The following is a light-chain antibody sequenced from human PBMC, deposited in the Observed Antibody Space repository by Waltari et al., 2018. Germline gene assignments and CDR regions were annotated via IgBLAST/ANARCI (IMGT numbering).Light chain of an antibody. Sequence: DIVMTQTPLSLPVTPGEPASISCRSSQSLLHSGGKTYLYWYLQKPGQSPQLLTHEVSNRASGVPDRFSGSGSDTDFTLKISRVEAEDVGIYYCMQGIEAPRSFGQGTKVEIK. CDR1: QSLLHSGGKTY. J-gene: IGKJ2*04. CDR3: MQGIEAPRS. V-gene: IGKV2D-29*02. CDR2: EVS.